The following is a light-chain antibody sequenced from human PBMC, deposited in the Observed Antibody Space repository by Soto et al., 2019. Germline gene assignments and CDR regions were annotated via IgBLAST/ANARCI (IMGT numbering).Light chain of an antibody. CDR2: AAS. V-gene: IGKV1-39*01. CDR1: QSISSS. Sequence: DIQMPQSPSSLSASVGARVTITCRASQSISSSLNWYQQKPGKAPKLLIYAASSLQSGVPSRFSGSGSCTAFTLTISSLQPEDFATYYCQQSYSTPPTFGQGTKVEIK. CDR3: QQSYSTPPT. J-gene: IGKJ1*01.